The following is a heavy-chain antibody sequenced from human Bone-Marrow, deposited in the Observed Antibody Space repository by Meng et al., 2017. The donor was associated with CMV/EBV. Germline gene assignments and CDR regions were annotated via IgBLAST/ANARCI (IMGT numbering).Heavy chain of an antibody. V-gene: IGHV1-24*01. CDR1: GGTFSSYA. D-gene: IGHD2-2*01. CDR3: ATAVVVPAAIDYFDY. Sequence: ASVKVSCKASGGTFSSYAISWVRQAPGQGLEWMGGFDPEDGETIYAQKFQGRVTMTEDTSTDTAYMELSSLRSEDTAVYYCATAVVVPAAIDYFDYWGQGTLVTVSS. J-gene: IGHJ4*02. CDR2: FDPEDGET.